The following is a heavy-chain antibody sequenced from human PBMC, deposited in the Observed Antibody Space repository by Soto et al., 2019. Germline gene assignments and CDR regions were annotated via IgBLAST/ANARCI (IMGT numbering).Heavy chain of an antibody. CDR2: IYYSGST. J-gene: IGHJ3*02. D-gene: IGHD1-7*01. CDR3: ATYYGTGTTDGQPNDAFDI. Sequence: SQTLSLPCTVSGGSISSSSYYWGWIRQPPGKGLEWIGSIYYSGSTYYNPSLKSRVTISVDTSKNQFSLKLSSVTAADTAVYYCATYYGTGTTDGQPNDAFDIWGQGTMVTVSS. CDR1: GGSISSSSYY. V-gene: IGHV4-39*01.